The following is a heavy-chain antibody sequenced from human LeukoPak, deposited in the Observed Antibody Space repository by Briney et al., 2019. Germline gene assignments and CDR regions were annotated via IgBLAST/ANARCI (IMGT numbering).Heavy chain of an antibody. Sequence: GGSLRLSCAASGFTFSSYAMSWVRQAPGKGLEWVANIKQDGSEKYYVDSVKGRFTISRDNAKNSLYLQMNSLRAEDTAVYYCASGGIVDPFDYWGQGTLVTVSS. CDR3: ASGGIVDPFDY. CDR2: IKQDGSEK. J-gene: IGHJ4*02. V-gene: IGHV3-7*01. CDR1: GFTFSSYA. D-gene: IGHD2-15*01.